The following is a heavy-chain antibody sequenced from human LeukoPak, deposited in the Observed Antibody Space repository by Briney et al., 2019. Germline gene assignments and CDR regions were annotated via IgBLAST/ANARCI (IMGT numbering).Heavy chain of an antibody. CDR3: ARRFSDNGGPFDY. CDR1: GFTFSSTG. Sequence: GGSLRLSCAASGFTFSSTGMNWVRQAPGKGLEWVSSVGGSGGRTYYADSVGGRFTISRDISKNTLYLQMNSLRAEDTALYYCARRFSDNGGPFDYWGQGTLVTVSS. CDR2: VGGSGGRT. V-gene: IGHV3-23*01. J-gene: IGHJ4*02. D-gene: IGHD2-8*01.